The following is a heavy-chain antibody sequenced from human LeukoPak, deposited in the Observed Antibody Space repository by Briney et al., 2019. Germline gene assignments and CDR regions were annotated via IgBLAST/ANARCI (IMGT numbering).Heavy chain of an antibody. CDR1: GFTFSSYS. V-gene: IGHV3-21*01. CDR2: ISSSSSYI. J-gene: IGHJ4*02. CDR3: ARASSFLIDY. Sequence: GGSLRLSCAASGFTFSSYSMNWVRQAPGKGLEWVSSISSSSSYIYYADSVKGRFTISRGNAKNSLYLQMNSLRAEDTAVYYCARASSFLIDYWGQGTLVTVSS.